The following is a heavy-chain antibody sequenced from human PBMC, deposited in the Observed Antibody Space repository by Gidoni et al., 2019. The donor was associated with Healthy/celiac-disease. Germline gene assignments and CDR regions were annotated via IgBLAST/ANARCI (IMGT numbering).Heavy chain of an antibody. CDR3: AKDPSDSSGWYALFDY. V-gene: IGHV3-23*01. J-gene: IGHJ4*02. D-gene: IGHD6-19*01. CDR2: ISGSGGST. CDR1: GFTSSSYA. Sequence: EVQLLESGGGLVQPGGSLRLSCAASGFTSSSYAVSWVRQAPGEGLGWGSAISGSGGSTYYANSVKGRFTISRDNTKNTLYLNMNSLGTEDTAVYYCAKDPSDSSGWYALFDYWGQGTLVTVSS.